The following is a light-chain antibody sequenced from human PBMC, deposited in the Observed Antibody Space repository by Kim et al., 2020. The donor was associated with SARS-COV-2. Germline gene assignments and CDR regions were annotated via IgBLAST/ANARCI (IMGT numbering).Light chain of an antibody. V-gene: IGLV6-57*01. CDR2: EDD. J-gene: IGLJ2*01. CDR3: QSYDSSTWTVV. Sequence: VTITYTRSSGNIASTYVQWSQQRPSSSPTTVIYEDDQRPSWVPGRFSGSLDSSSSHASLTISGLKTEDGADYYCQSYDSSTWTVVFGGGTQLTVL. CDR1: SGNIASTY.